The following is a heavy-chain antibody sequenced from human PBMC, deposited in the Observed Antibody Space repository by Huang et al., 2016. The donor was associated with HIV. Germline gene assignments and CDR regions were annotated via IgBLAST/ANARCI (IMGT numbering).Heavy chain of an antibody. CDR1: GGSIRSSDYH. V-gene: IGHV4-39*01. Sequence: QLLLQESGPGLVKPSEALALTCAVSGGSIRSSDYHWGWIRQPPGKGLEWIGSIYEKGSTHDSPSLKSLVTIAVDTSKNLFFLNLTSMTAADTAVYYCARHREGPVAYYSGWGSHLNYMDVWGRGRTVVVSS. D-gene: IGHD3-10*01. J-gene: IGHJ6*03. CDR3: ARHREGPVAYYSGWGSHLNYMDV. CDR2: IYEKGST.